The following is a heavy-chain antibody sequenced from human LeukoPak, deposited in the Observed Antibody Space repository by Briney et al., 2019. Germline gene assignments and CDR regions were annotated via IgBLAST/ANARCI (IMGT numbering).Heavy chain of an antibody. V-gene: IGHV4-61*08. J-gene: IGHJ4*02. CDR3: AILAYYYDSSAFDY. Sequence: SETLSLTCTVSGGSISSGGYYWSWIRQPPGKGLEWIGYIYYSGSTNYNPSLKSRVTISVDTSKNQFSLKLSSVTAADTAVYYCAILAYYYDSSAFDYWGQGTLVTVSS. D-gene: IGHD3-22*01. CDR1: GGSISSGGYY. CDR2: IYYSGST.